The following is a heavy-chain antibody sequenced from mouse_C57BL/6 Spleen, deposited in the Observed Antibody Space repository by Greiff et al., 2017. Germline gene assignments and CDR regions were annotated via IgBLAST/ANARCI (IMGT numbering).Heavy chain of an antibody. V-gene: IGHV5-6*01. CDR1: GFTFSSYG. J-gene: IGHJ3*01. CDR2: ISSGGSYT. D-gene: IGHD4-1*01. Sequence: EVHLVESGGDLVKPGGSLKLSCAASGFTFSSYGMSWVRQTPDKRLEWVATISSGGSYTYYPDSVKGRFTISRDNAKNTLYLQMSSLKSEDTAMXYCARQGDWGFAYWGQGTLVTVSA. CDR3: ARQGDWGFAY.